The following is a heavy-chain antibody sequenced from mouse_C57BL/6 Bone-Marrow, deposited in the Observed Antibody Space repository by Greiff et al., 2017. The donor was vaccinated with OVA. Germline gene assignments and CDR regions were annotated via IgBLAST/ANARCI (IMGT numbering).Heavy chain of an antibody. CDR3: ARWDYGSKKSLFAY. Sequence: EVMLVESGPVLVKPGASVKMSCKASGYTFTDYYMNWVKQSHGKSLEWIGVINPYNGGTSYNQKFKGKATLTVDTSSSTAYMELNSLTSEDSAVYYCARWDYGSKKSLFAYWGKGTLVTVS. J-gene: IGHJ3*01. CDR1: GYTFTDYY. V-gene: IGHV1-19*01. CDR2: INPYNGGT. D-gene: IGHD1-1*01.